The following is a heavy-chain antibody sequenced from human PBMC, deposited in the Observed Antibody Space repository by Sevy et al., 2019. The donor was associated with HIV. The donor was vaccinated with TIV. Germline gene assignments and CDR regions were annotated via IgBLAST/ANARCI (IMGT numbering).Heavy chain of an antibody. CDR1: GFNFASYV. D-gene: IGHD6-19*01. J-gene: IGHJ6*02. V-gene: IGHV1-8*02. Sequence: ASVKVSCKASGFNFASYVIYWVRQATGEGLEWMGGMNTNTRNTGFAQKFHGRVTMTRNTSITTAYMELSNLRSEDTAVYYCARVTGWHLRYGMDVWGQGTTVTVSS. CDR3: ARVTGWHLRYGMDV. CDR2: MNTNTRNT.